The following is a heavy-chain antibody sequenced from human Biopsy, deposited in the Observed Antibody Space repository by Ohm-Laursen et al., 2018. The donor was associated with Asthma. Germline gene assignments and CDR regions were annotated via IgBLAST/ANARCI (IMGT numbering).Heavy chain of an antibody. CDR3: VKDTLIDSKNYYTFEV. J-gene: IGHJ3*01. D-gene: IGHD3-22*01. CDR2: IRPGQPDI. V-gene: IGHV3-23*01. CDR1: GFSFSNFG. Sequence: SLRLSCSASGFSFSNFGMHWARQAPGKGLAWVGTIRPGQPDIDYEPPVRGRFFISRDDSKNTLYLDMTSLRAEDTAVYYCVKDTLIDSKNYYTFEVWGQGTMVTVSS.